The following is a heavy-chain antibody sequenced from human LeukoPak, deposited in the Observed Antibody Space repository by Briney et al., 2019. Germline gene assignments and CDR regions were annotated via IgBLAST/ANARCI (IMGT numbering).Heavy chain of an antibody. V-gene: IGHV1-18*01. Sequence: ASVKVSCKASGYTFNIYSISWLRQAPGQGLEWMGWISAYNGNTNYAQKFQGRVTISADISTNTVYMDLTQMRFEDSAVYYCARIGDFGEDYWGQGTLVTVSS. D-gene: IGHD4-17*01. CDR1: GYTFNIYS. CDR2: ISAYNGNT. J-gene: IGHJ4*02. CDR3: ARIGDFGEDY.